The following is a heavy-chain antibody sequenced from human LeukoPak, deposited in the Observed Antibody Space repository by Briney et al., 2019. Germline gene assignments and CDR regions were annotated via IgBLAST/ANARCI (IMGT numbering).Heavy chain of an antibody. J-gene: IGHJ6*02. Sequence: GGSLRLSCAASGFTFDDYAMHWVRQAPGKGLEWVSGISWNSGSMGYADSVKGRFTIPRDNAKSSLYLQMNSLRAEDTALYYCAKDMRDYYYYGMDVWGQGTTVTVSS. CDR3: AKDMRDYYYYGMDV. CDR1: GFTFDDYA. CDR2: ISWNSGSM. V-gene: IGHV3-9*01.